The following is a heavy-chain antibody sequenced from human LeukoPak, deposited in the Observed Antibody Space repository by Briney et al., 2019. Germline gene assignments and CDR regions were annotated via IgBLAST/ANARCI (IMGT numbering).Heavy chain of an antibody. CDR2: ININTANP. V-gene: IGHV7-4-1*02. CDR1: GFTFTSYA. J-gene: IGHJ3*02. Sequence: WASVKVSCKASGFTFTSYAINWVRQAPGQGLEWMGWININTANPTYAQGFTGRFVFSLDTSVSTAYLQFSSLKAEDTAVYYCARDLGWLVQEDAFDIWGQGTMVTVSS. D-gene: IGHD6-19*01. CDR3: ARDLGWLVQEDAFDI.